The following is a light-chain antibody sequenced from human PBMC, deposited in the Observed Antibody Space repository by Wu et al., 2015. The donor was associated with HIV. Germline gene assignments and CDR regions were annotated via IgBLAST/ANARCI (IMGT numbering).Light chain of an antibody. V-gene: IGKV3-20*01. CDR1: QNVDTNY. J-gene: IGKJ5*01. CDR2: GAS. CDR3: QQYGSSPTT. Sequence: EIVLTQSPVTLSSSPGESASLSCRASQNVDTNYFAWYQQKPRQPPRLLIYGASSRATGIPDRFSGSGSGTDFTLTISRLEPEDFAVYYCQQYGSSPTTFGQGTRLEIK.